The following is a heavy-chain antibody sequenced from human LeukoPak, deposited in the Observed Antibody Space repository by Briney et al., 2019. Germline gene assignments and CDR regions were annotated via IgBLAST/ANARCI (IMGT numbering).Heavy chain of an antibody. D-gene: IGHD3-3*01. CDR3: ASPPLRFHYYMDV. CDR1: GGSFSGYY. J-gene: IGHJ6*03. Sequence: SETLSLTCAVYGGSFSGYYWSWIRQPPGKGLEWSGEINHSGSTNYNPSLKSRVTISVDTSKNQFSLKLSSVTAADTAVYYCASPPLRFHYYMDVWGKGTTVTVSS. CDR2: INHSGST. V-gene: IGHV4-34*01.